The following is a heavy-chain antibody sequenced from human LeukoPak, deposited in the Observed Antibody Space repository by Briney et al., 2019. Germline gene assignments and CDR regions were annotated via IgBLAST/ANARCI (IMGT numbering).Heavy chain of an antibody. V-gene: IGHV1-18*01. D-gene: IGHD2-8*01. CDR1: GYTFTSYG. CDR3: ARDLFARILYHNVAFDI. Sequence: VASVKVSCKASGYTFTSYGISWVRQAPGQGLEWMGWISAYNGNTNYAQKLQGRVTMTTDTSTSTAYMELRSLRSDDTAVYYCARDLFARILYHNVAFDIWGQGTMVTVSS. CDR2: ISAYNGNT. J-gene: IGHJ3*02.